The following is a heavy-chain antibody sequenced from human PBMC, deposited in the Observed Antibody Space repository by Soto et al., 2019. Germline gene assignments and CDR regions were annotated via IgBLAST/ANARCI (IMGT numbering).Heavy chain of an antibody. CDR3: AKDRRYYYDSSGYYFDY. CDR2: ISGSGGST. Sequence: VGSLRLSCAASGFTFSSYAMSWVRQAPGKGLEWVSAISGSGGSTYYADSVKGRFTISRDNSKNTLYLQMNSLRAEDTAVYYCAKDRRYYYDSSGYYFDYWGQGTLVTVSS. CDR1: GFTFSSYA. D-gene: IGHD3-22*01. J-gene: IGHJ4*02. V-gene: IGHV3-23*01.